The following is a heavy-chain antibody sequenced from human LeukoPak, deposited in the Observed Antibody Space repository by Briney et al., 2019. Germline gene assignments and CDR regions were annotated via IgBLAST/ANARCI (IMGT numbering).Heavy chain of an antibody. J-gene: IGHJ4*02. CDR2: ISGRSSTI. Sequence: GGSLRLSCAASAFTFSDYSMNWVRQAPGEGLEWISYISGRSSTIYYADSVRGRFTISRDNAKNSMYLQMDSLRAEDTAVYYCARDRLTSGSYFFDYWGQGTLVTVSS. V-gene: IGHV3-48*01. D-gene: IGHD1-26*01. CDR1: AFTFSDYS. CDR3: ARDRLTSGSYFFDY.